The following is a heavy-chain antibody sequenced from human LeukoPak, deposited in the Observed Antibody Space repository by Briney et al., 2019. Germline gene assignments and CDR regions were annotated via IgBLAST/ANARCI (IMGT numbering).Heavy chain of an antibody. CDR2: IYSGGNT. CDR3: ARAGFYSGWYVVDF. V-gene: IGHV3-53*03. CDR1: GFTVSNNY. J-gene: IGHJ4*01. D-gene: IGHD6-19*01. Sequence: PGGPLRLSCAASGFTVSNNYMSWVRQRPGKGLEWVSVIYSGGNTYYADSVRGRFTISRDNSQNTLYLQVNSLRVDDTALYFCARAGFYSGWYVVDFWGHGTLVTVSS.